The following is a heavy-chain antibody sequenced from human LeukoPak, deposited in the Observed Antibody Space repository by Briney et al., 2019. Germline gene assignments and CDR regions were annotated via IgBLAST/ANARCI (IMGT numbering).Heavy chain of an antibody. CDR1: GGSISSYY. CDR3: ARATPHIVVVTTIWSYYGMDV. D-gene: IGHD2-21*02. J-gene: IGHJ6*02. CDR2: IYYSGST. V-gene: IGHV4-59*12. Sequence: SETLSLTCTVSGGSISSYYWSWIRQPPGKGLEWIGYIYYSGSTNYNPSLKSRVTISVDTSKNQFSLKLSSVTAADTAVYYCARATPHIVVVTTIWSYYGMDVWGQGTTVTVSS.